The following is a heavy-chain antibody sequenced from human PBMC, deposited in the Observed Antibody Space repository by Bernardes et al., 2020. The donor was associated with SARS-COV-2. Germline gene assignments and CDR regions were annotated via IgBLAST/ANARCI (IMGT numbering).Heavy chain of an antibody. CDR2: INVDGSTT. CDR1: GFTFSSYW. D-gene: IGHD5-18*01. V-gene: IGHV3-74*03. J-gene: IGHJ4*02. Sequence: GGSLRLSCAASGFTFSSYWMHWVRQAPGKGLVWVSRINVDGSTTTYADSVKGRFTISRDNAKNTLFLQMNSLGAEDTAVYYCIRDLHGYDDYWGQGNLVTVSS. CDR3: IRDLHGYDDY.